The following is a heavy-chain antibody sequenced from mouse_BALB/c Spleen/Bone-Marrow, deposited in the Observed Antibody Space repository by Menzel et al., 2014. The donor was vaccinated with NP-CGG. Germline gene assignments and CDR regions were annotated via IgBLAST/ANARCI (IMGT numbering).Heavy chain of an antibody. CDR1: GFTFSHYW. CDR3: TRTGTGYFDY. CDR2: IRLKSNNYAT. V-gene: IGHV6-6*02. D-gene: IGHD4-1*01. J-gene: IGHJ2*01. Sequence: EVKVVESGGGLVQPGESMKLSCVVSGFTFSHYWMNWVRQSPEKGLEWVGEIRLKSNNYATHYAESVKGRFTISRDDSKSSVYLQMNNLRAEDTGIYYCTRTGTGYFDYWGQGTTLTVSS.